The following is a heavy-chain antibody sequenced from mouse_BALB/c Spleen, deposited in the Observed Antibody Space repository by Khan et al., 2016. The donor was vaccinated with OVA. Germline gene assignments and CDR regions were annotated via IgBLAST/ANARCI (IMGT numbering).Heavy chain of an antibody. J-gene: IGHJ3*01. Sequence: VELVESGAELVRPGVSVKISCKGSGYTFTDYAMHWVKQSHAKSLEWIGVISTYYGDVDYSQKFKGKATMTVDRSSSTAYMELARLTSEDFASYYCACGCRFAYWGQGPLVTVSA. V-gene: IGHV1S137*01. CDR2: ISTYYGDV. D-gene: IGHD1-1*02. CDR1: GYTFTDYA. CDR3: ACGCRFAY.